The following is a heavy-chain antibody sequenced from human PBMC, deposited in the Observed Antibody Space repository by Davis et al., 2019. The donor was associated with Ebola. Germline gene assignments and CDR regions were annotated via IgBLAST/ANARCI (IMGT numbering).Heavy chain of an antibody. J-gene: IGHJ3*02. V-gene: IGHV1-46*01. CDR1: GYRFTSYY. CDR3: AREGGRYYDSSGYVFDI. D-gene: IGHD3-22*01. CDR2: INLITGGT. Sequence: ASVKVSCKASGYRFTSYYMHWVRQAPGQGLEWMGMINLITGGTSYAQNFQVRVNMTRDTSTSTVYMELSSLRSEDTAVYYCAREGGRYYDSSGYVFDIWGQGTMVKVSS.